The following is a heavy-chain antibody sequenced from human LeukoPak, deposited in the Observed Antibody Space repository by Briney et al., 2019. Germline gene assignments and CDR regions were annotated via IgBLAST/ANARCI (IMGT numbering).Heavy chain of an antibody. D-gene: IGHD1-1*01. J-gene: IGHJ2*01. CDR1: GYTFTNYH. Sequence: EASVKVSCKASGYTFTNYHMHWVRQAPGQGLEWVGIINPYSSFTTYAQKFQGRVTMTRDTSTSTVYMELSSLRSEDTAVYYCARPLSEMTTSLDFDLWGRGSLVTVSS. CDR3: ARPLSEMTTSLDFDL. CDR2: INPYSSFT. V-gene: IGHV1-46*01.